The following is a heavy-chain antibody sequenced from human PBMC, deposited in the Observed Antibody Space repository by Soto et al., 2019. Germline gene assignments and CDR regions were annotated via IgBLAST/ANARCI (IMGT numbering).Heavy chain of an antibody. J-gene: IGHJ4*02. CDR3: VGSSGYNIYDY. V-gene: IGHV3-74*01. Sequence: SLRLSCAASGFTFSSNWMYWVRQAPGKGLVWVSRINSDGSITTYADSVKGRFTISRDNAKNTLYLQMNSLRVEDTAIYYCVGSSGYNIYDYWGQGSLDTVSS. CDR1: GFTFSSNW. CDR2: INSDGSIT. D-gene: IGHD3-22*01.